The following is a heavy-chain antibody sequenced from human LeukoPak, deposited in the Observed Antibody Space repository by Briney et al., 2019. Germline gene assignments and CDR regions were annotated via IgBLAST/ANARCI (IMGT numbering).Heavy chain of an antibody. CDR1: GYTFTSYD. D-gene: IGHD3-10*01. J-gene: IGHJ6*02. Sequence: GASVKVSCKASGYTFTSYDINWVRQATGQGLEWMGWMNPNNGNTGYAQKFQGRVTMTRNTSISTAYMELSSLRSEDTAVYYCARGPPRYYYGSGSFYGMDVWGQGTTVTVSS. CDR2: MNPNNGNT. V-gene: IGHV1-8*01. CDR3: ARGPPRYYYGSGSFYGMDV.